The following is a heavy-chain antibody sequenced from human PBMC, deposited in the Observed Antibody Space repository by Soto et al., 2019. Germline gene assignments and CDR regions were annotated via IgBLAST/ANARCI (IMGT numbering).Heavy chain of an antibody. J-gene: IGHJ5*02. D-gene: IGHD6-13*01. V-gene: IGHV1-46*03. CDR3: ARSDSSSHPSNWFDP. CDR2: INPSGGST. CDR1: GYTFTSYY. Sequence: QVQLVQSGAEVKKPGASVKVSCKASGYTFTSYYMHWVRQAPGQGLEWMGIINPSGGSTSYAQKFQGRVTMTRDTSTSTVYMELSSLRSEDTAVYYCARSDSSSHPSNWFDPWGQGTLVTVSS.